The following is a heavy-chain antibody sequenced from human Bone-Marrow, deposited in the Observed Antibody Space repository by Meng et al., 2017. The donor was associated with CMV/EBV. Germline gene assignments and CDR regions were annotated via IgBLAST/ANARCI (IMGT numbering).Heavy chain of an antibody. J-gene: IGHJ3*02. CDR1: GYTFTSYY. CDR2: INPSGGST. V-gene: IGHV1-46*01. D-gene: IGHD6-13*01. CDR3: ARERYSTDDAFDI. Sequence: ASVTVSCKASGYTFTSYYMHWVRQAPGQGLEWMGIINPSGGSTSYAQKFQGRVTMTRDTSTSTVYMELSSLRSEDTAVYYCARERYSTDDAFDIWGQGTMVTVSS.